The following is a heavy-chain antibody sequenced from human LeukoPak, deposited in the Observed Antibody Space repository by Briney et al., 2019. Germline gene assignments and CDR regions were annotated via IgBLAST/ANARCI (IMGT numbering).Heavy chain of an antibody. J-gene: IGHJ3*02. CDR3: AKDLWGWYQLPELNAFDI. CDR1: GGTFSSYA. Sequence: ASVKVSCKASGGTFSSYAISWVRQAPGQGLEWMGGIIPIFGTANYAQKFQGRVTITADESTSTAYMELSSLRSEDTAVYYCAKDLWGWYQLPELNAFDIWGQGTMVTVSS. D-gene: IGHD2-2*01. CDR2: IIPIFGTA. V-gene: IGHV1-69*13.